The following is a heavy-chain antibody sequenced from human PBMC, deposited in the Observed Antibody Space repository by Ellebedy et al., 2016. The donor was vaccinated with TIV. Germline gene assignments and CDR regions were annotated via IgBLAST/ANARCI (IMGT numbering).Heavy chain of an antibody. J-gene: IGHJ4*02. Sequence: GESLKISCAASGFTFSSYSMNWVRQAPGKGLEWVSCISSSGTYICYADSLKGRFTISRDSAKNSLYLQMNSLRAEDTAVYYCARGSGDLPFDYWGQGTLVTVSS. CDR3: ARGSGDLPFDY. D-gene: IGHD4-17*01. CDR2: ISSSGTYI. V-gene: IGHV3-21*01. CDR1: GFTFSSYS.